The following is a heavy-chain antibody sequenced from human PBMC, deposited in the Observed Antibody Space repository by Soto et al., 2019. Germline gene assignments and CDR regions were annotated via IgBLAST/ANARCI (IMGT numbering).Heavy chain of an antibody. CDR1: GGSFSGYY. CDR3: ARGLRGLVGATWACYYYGMDV. J-gene: IGHJ6*02. CDR2: INHSGST. Sequence: PSETLSLTCAVYGGSFSGYYWSWIRQPPGKGLEWIGEINHSGSTNYNPSLKSRVTISVDTSKNQFSLKLSSVTAADTAVYYCARGLRGLVGATWACYYYGMDVWGQGTTATVSS. V-gene: IGHV4-34*01. D-gene: IGHD1-26*01.